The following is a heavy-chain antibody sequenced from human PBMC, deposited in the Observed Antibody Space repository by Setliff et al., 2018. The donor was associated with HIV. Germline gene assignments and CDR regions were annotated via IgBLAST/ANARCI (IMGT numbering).Heavy chain of an antibody. CDR3: ARDRHYYGSGSYGP. Sequence: SETLSLTCTVSGGSISSYYWSWIRQPPGKGLEWLGHIYSSGATNYKPSLKSRVTMSIDKSNNQFSLYLTSVTAADTAIYYCARDRHYYGSGSYGPWGQGILVTVSS. V-gene: IGHV4-59*12. CDR1: GGSISSYY. J-gene: IGHJ5*02. CDR2: IYSSGAT. D-gene: IGHD3-10*01.